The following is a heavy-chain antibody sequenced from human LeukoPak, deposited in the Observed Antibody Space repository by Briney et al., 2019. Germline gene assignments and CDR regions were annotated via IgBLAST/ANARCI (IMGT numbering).Heavy chain of an antibody. CDR1: GFTLSNYA. CDR3: AKGAFERFGEPSDY. D-gene: IGHD3-10*01. V-gene: IGHV3-23*01. Sequence: GGSLRLSCVASGFTLSNYAMTWVRQAPGKGLEWVSCISGGGAYTHYADSVKGRFTISRDNSKNTVSLQMNSLRAEDTAVYYCAKGAFERFGEPSDYWGQGTLVTVSS. CDR2: ISGGGAYT. J-gene: IGHJ4*02.